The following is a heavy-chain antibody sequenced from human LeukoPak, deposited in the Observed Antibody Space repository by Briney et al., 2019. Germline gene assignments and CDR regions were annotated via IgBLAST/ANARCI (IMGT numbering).Heavy chain of an antibody. D-gene: IGHD1-14*01. J-gene: IGHJ6*03. CDR1: GGSISSSSYY. CDR3: ARGGKGPVSYYYYMDV. CDR2: IYTSGST. Sequence: SETLSLTCTVSGGSISSSSYYWSWIRQPAGKGLEWIGRIYTSGSTNYNPSLKSRVTMSVDTSKNQFSLKLSSVTAADTAVYYCARGGKGPVSYYYYMDVWGKGTTVTVSS. V-gene: IGHV4-61*02.